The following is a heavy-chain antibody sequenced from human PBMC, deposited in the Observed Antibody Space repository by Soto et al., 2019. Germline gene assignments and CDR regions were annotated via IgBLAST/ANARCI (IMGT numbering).Heavy chain of an antibody. CDR2: ISGSGGST. CDR3: AKEGDFWSGYYYYFDY. J-gene: IGHJ4*02. V-gene: IGHV3-23*01. CDR1: GFTFSSYA. D-gene: IGHD3-3*01. Sequence: GGSLRLSCAASGFTFSSYAMSWVRQAPGKGLEWVSAISGSGGSTYYADSVKGRFTISRDNSKNTLYLQMNSLRAEDTAVYYCAKEGDFWSGYYYYFDYWGQGTLVTVSS.